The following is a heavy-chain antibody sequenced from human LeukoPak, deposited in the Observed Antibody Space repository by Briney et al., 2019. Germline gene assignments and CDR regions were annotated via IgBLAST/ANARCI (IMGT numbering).Heavy chain of an antibody. J-gene: IGHJ6*02. V-gene: IGHV3-49*04. CDR3: TRAVGDSSGWYYYYYYGMDV. CDR2: IRSKAYGGTT. D-gene: IGHD6-19*01. CDR1: GFTFGDYA. Sequence: PGRSLRHSCTASGFTFGDYAMSWVRQAPGKGLEWVGFIRSKAYGGTTEYAASVKGRFTISRDDSKSIAYLQMNSLKTEDTAVYYCTRAVGDSSGWYYYYYYGMDVWGQGTTVTVSS.